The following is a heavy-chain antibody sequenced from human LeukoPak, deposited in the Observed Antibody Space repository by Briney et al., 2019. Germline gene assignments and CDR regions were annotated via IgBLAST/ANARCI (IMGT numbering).Heavy chain of an antibody. CDR3: ARGLPGYCSSTSCYGGWFDP. CDR2: IYYSGST. Sequence: SQTLSLTCTVSGGSISSGGYYWSWIRQHPGKGREWIGYIYYSGSTYYNPSLKSRVTISVDTSKNQFSLNLSSVTAADTAVYYCARGLPGYCSSTSCYGGWFDPWGQGTLVTVSS. CDR1: GGSISSGGYY. J-gene: IGHJ5*02. D-gene: IGHD2-2*01. V-gene: IGHV4-31*03.